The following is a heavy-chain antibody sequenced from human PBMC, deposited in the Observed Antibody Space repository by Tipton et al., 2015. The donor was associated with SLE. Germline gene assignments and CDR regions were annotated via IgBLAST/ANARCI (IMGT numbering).Heavy chain of an antibody. CDR1: GVSTSSSY. Sequence: TLSLTSIVSGVSTSSSYWSWLRQPAGKGVAGIGRLYNTGSSKYNTSLKSRDTMSGDTSKNEISLKMTSVTAADTAVYYCARDGPLIAASGTLNGEDPFDIWGQGTMVVVSA. D-gene: IGHD6-13*01. J-gene: IGHJ3*02. CDR3: ARDGPLIAASGTLNGEDPFDI. V-gene: IGHV4-4*07. CDR2: LYNTGSS.